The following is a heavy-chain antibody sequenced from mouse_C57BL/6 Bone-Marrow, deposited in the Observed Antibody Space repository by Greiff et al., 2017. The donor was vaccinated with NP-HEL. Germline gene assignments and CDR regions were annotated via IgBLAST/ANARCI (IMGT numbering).Heavy chain of an antibody. J-gene: IGHJ2*01. Sequence: EVKLVESGGGLVKPGGSLKLSCAASGFTFSSYAMSWVRQTPEKRLEWVATISDGGSYTYYPDNVKGRFTISRDNAKNNLYLQMSHLKSEDTAVYYCAVYYYGPNWGQGTTLTVSS. CDR2: ISDGGSYT. D-gene: IGHD1-1*01. V-gene: IGHV5-4*03. CDR3: AVYYYGPN. CDR1: GFTFSSYA.